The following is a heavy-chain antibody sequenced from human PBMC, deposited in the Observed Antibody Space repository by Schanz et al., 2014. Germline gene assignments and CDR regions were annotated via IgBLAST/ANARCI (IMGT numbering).Heavy chain of an antibody. J-gene: IGHJ6*02. CDR1: GFTFNSYA. V-gene: IGHV3-23*01. D-gene: IGHD2-15*01. CDR3: AKGMGYCSGGTCYDYYYYGLDV. CDR2: ISHSGGSK. Sequence: EVQLLESGGGLVQPRGSLRLSCAASGFTFNSYAMTWVRQAPGKGLEWVSSISHSGGSKYYADSVKGRFTISRDNSENTLYLQMNSLSADDTAVFYCAKGMGYCSGGTCYDYYYYGLDVWGQGTTVTVSS.